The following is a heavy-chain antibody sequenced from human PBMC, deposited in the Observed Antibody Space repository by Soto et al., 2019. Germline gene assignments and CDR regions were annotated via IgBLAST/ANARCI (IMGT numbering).Heavy chain of an antibody. CDR2: IYTSAST. D-gene: IGHD5-12*01. Sequence: QVHLQESGPGLVKPSETLSLTCSVSGASVNSYSWSWIRQSAGKGLEWIGRIYTSASTNYSPSFKGRVTLSVDTSENQVFLKLTSVAAADTAIYYCAKDREGGYNFYYGMDVWGQGATVTVSS. CDR1: GASVNSYS. J-gene: IGHJ6*02. CDR3: AKDREGGYNFYYGMDV. V-gene: IGHV4-4*07.